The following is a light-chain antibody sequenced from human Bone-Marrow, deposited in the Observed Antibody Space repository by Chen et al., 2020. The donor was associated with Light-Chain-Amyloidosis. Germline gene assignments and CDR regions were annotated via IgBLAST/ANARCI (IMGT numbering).Light chain of an antibody. V-gene: IGLV3-21*02. CDR3: QVWESSSHPWV. CDR1: NIGSTS. Sequence: SYVLTQPSSVSVAPGQTATIACWGNNIGSTSVHWYQQKPVQAPLLILYNDKDRPAGIPERFSGSNSGNTASLTIRRVAAGDEADYYCQVWESSSHPWVCGGGTTLTGL. CDR2: NDK. J-gene: IGLJ3*02.